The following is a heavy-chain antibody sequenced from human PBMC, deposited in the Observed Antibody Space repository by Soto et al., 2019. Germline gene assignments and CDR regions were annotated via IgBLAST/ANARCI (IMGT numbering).Heavy chain of an antibody. J-gene: IGHJ4*02. CDR3: ARVYSGYSIDY. Sequence: SVKVSCKASGGTFSSYTISWVRRAPGQGLEWMGRIIPILGIANYAQKFQGRVTITADKSTSTAYMELSSLRSEDTAVYYCARVYSGYSIDYWGQGTLVTAPQ. CDR2: IIPILGIA. D-gene: IGHD5-12*01. CDR1: GGTFSSYT. V-gene: IGHV1-69*02.